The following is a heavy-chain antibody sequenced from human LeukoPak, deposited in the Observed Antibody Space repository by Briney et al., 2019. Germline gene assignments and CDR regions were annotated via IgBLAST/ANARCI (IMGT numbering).Heavy chain of an antibody. CDR3: ARLQPGTYYDFWSGSYAFDI. CDR1: GFTVSSNY. Sequence: GGSLRLSCAASGFTVSSNYMSWVRQAPGKGLEWVSVIYSGGSTYYADSVKGRFTISRDNAKNSLCLQMNSLRAEDTAVYYCARLQPGTYYDFWSGSYAFDIWGQGTMVTVSS. CDR2: IYSGGST. J-gene: IGHJ3*02. V-gene: IGHV3-66*04. D-gene: IGHD3-3*01.